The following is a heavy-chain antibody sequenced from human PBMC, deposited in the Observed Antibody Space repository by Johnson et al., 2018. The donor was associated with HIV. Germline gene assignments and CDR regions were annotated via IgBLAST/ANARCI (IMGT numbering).Heavy chain of an antibody. CDR1: GFTFSSYW. CDR3: ARERIGYSSSGDAFDI. J-gene: IGHJ3*02. D-gene: IGHD6-13*01. V-gene: IGHV3-74*01. Sequence: VQLVESGGVLVQPGGSLRLSCAASGFTFSSYWMHWVRQAPGKGLVWVSRINNDGRSTTYADSVKGRFTISRDNAKNTLYLQMNSLRAEDTAVYYCARERIGYSSSGDAFDIWGQGTMVTVSS. CDR2: INNDGRST.